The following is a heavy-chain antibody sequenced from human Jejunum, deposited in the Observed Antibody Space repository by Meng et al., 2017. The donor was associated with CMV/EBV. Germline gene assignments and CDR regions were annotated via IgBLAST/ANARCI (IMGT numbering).Heavy chain of an antibody. J-gene: IGHJ4*02. CDR2: SHDTGST. Sequence: EQDPVLLQPLQHLSLTCSVSGGSIGSGEYYWSWIRQPPGKGLEWIGYSHDTGSTYYTPSLKSRVDISLGTSRNHFSLTLSSVTAEDTAVYFCARGSIFVSFDSWGQGTLVTVSS. CDR3: ARGSIFVSFDS. CDR1: GGSIGSGEYY. D-gene: IGHD3-3*01. V-gene: IGHV4-30-4*08.